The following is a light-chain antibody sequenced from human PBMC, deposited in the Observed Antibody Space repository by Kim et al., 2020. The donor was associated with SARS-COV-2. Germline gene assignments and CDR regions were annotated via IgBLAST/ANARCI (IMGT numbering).Light chain of an antibody. Sequence: EIVLTQSPGTLSLSPGERATLSCRASQSVSSSYLAWYQQKPGQAPRLLIYDASSRATGIPDRFSGSGSGTDFTLTISRLEPEDFPVYYCQQYGSSPMYTFGQGTKLEI. J-gene: IGKJ2*01. CDR3: QQYGSSPMYT. CDR1: QSVSSSY. V-gene: IGKV3-20*01. CDR2: DAS.